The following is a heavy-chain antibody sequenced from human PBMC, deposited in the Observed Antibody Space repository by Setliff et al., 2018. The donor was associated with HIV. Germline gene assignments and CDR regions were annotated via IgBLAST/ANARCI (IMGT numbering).Heavy chain of an antibody. V-gene: IGHV3-23*01. CDR3: AKDPPGFSHFLDY. Sequence: PGGSLRLSCAASGFTFSNFAMSWVRLTPGKGLEWVSGITDSGSTTYYDDSVKGRFTISRDNSKNTLYLQINSLRAEDTAVYYCAKDPPGFSHFLDYWGQGAVVTVSS. CDR2: ITDSGSTT. CDR1: GFTFSNFA. J-gene: IGHJ4*02.